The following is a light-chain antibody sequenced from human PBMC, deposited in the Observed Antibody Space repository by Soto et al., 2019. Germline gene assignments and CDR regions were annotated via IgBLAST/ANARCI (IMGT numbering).Light chain of an antibody. CDR1: SSDVGYYNY. CDR3: CSYAGSYNIYL. Sequence: QSALTQPRSVSGSPVPSVTISCTGTSSDVGYYNYVSLYQRHPGKAPKLMIYDVFKRPSGVPDRFSGSKSGNTASLTISGLQAEDEGDYYCCSYAGSYNIYLCGTGTKLTVL. J-gene: IGLJ1*01. CDR2: DVF. V-gene: IGLV2-11*01.